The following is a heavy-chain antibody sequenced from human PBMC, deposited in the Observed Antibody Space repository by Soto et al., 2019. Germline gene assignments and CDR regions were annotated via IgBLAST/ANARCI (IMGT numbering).Heavy chain of an antibody. V-gene: IGHV1-69*13. CDR3: ARHSYYDSSGYYSDY. CDR2: IIPIFGTA. J-gene: IGHJ4*02. CDR1: GGTFSSYA. D-gene: IGHD3-22*01. Sequence: AASVKVSCKASGGTFSSYAISWVREAPGQGLEWMGGIIPIFGTANYAQKFQGRVTITADESTSTAYMELSSLRSEDTAVYYCARHSYYDSSGYYSDYWGQGTLVTVSS.